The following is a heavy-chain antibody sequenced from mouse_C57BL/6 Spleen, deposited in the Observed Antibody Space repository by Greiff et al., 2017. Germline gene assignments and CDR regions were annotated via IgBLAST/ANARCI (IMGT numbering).Heavy chain of an antibody. J-gene: IGHJ2*01. Sequence: QVQLQQSGPELVKPGASVKLSCKASGYTFTSYDINWVKQRPGQGLEWIGWIYPRDGSTKYNEKFKGKATLTVDTSSSTAYMELHSLTSEDSAVYFCAREGIRDYDGCFDYWGQGTTLTVSS. D-gene: IGHD1-2*01. V-gene: IGHV1-85*01. CDR1: GYTFTSYD. CDR2: IYPRDGST. CDR3: AREGIRDYDGCFDY.